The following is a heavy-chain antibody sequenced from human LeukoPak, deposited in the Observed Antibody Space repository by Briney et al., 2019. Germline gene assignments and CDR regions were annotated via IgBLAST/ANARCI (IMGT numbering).Heavy chain of an antibody. CDR3: ARQVDTAMERDY. V-gene: IGHV5-51*01. J-gene: IGHJ4*02. D-gene: IGHD5-18*01. CDR1: GYGFISYW. CDR2: MYPGDSDT. Sequence: GGSLKISCKGSGYGFISYWIGWVRHMPGKGVGWVETMYPGDSDTRYSPFFQDQVHISAHKSITTAHLQWSSLNASDTGMYYCARQVDTAMERDYWGQGTLVTLSS.